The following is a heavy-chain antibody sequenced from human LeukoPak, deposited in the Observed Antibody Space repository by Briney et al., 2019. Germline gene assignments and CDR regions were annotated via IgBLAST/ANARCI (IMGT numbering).Heavy chain of an antibody. Sequence: GGSLRLSCAASGFTFSPYSMNWVRQAPGKGLEWVSYISSSGSTIYYADSVKGRFTISRDNAKNSLYLQMNSLRAEDTAVYYCARDLYYDSSGYSYWGQGTLVTVSS. V-gene: IGHV3-48*04. D-gene: IGHD3-22*01. CDR2: ISSSGSTI. CDR3: ARDLYYDSSGYSY. CDR1: GFTFSPYS. J-gene: IGHJ4*02.